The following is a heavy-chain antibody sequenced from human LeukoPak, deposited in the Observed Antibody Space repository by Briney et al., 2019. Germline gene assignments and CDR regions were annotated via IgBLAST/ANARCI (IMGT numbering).Heavy chain of an antibody. CDR1: GFTFSSYS. D-gene: IGHD3-22*01. V-gene: IGHV3-21*01. J-gene: IGHJ2*01. Sequence: GGSLRLSCAASGFTFSSYSMNWVRQAPGKGLEWVSSISSSSYIYYADSVKGRFTISRDNAKNSLYLQMNSLRAEDTAVYYCARGGSGYPNWYFDLWGRGTLVTVSS. CDR2: ISSSSYI. CDR3: ARGGSGYPNWYFDL.